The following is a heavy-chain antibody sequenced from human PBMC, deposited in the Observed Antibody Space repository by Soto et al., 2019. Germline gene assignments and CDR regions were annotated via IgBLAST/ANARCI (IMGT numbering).Heavy chain of an antibody. CDR1: GGTFSRYG. D-gene: IGHD3-22*01. V-gene: IGHV1-69*12. Sequence: QVQLVQSGAEVKKPGSPVKVSCKASGGTFSRYGISWVRQAPGQGLEWMGGIIPIFGTANYAQKFQGRVTITADESTSTAYMELSSLSSEDTAVYYCARARNDNYYYGMDVWGQGTTVTVSS. CDR2: IIPIFGTA. CDR3: ARARNDNYYYGMDV. J-gene: IGHJ6*02.